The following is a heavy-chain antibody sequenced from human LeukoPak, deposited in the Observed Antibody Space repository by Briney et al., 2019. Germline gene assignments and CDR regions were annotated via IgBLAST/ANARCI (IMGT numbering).Heavy chain of an antibody. CDR2: VRAGDGRT. CDR1: GYRFLNHS. D-gene: IGHD4-17*01. V-gene: IGHV1-46*04. CDR3: SRTVNSWFDP. J-gene: IGHJ5*02. Sequence: ASVKISCKPSGYRFLNHSIHWVRQAPGHGREWMRVVRAGDGRTSYAQHLQGRVSMTTDTSTGTAYMELRSLRSEDTAVYYCSRTVNSWFDPWGQGTPVTVGS.